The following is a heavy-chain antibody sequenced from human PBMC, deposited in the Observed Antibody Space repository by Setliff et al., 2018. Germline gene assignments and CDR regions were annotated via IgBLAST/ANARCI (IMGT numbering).Heavy chain of an antibody. Sequence: GESLKISCAASGFTFTRYWIGWVRQMPGKGLEWMGVIYPGDSDTTYSPSFQGQVTISADKSLSTAYLQWSSLKASDTAMYYCAIPSDPDSSGPFDSWGQGTLVTVSS. J-gene: IGHJ4*02. CDR1: GFTFTRYW. CDR2: IYPGDSDT. CDR3: AIPSDPDSSGPFDS. D-gene: IGHD3-22*01. V-gene: IGHV5-51*01.